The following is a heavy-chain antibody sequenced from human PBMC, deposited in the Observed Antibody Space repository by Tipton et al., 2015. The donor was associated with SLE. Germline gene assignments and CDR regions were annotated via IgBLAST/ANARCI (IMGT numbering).Heavy chain of an antibody. CDR1: GGSISSSNW. D-gene: IGHD2-15*01. CDR2: IYHSGST. Sequence: TLSLTCTVSGGSISSSNWWSWVRQPPGKGLEWIGEIYHSGSTYYNPSLKSRVTISVDTSKNQFSLKLSSVTAADTAVYYCARAGFSGPFDYWGQGTLVTVSS. V-gene: IGHV4-4*02. J-gene: IGHJ4*02. CDR3: ARAGFSGPFDY.